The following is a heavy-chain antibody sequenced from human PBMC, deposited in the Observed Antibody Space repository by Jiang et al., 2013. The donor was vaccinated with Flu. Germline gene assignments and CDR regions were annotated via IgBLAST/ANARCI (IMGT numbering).Heavy chain of an antibody. D-gene: IGHD3-16*01. J-gene: IGHJ4*02. CDR2: ILSSGST. CDR1: GDSLSNYY. V-gene: IGHV4-59*13. Sequence: SLTCIVSGDSLSNYYWTWIRQPPGKGLEWIGNILSSGSTNYNPSLESRVTISVDTSRNLFSLRLNSVNAADTAIYYCARARGRNGPYESGYWGQGTLVTVSS. CDR3: ARARGRNGPYESGY.